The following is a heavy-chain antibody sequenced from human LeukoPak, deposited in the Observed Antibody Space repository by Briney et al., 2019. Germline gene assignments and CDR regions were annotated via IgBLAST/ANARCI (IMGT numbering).Heavy chain of an antibody. D-gene: IGHD4-17*01. Sequence: PSETLSLTCTVSGGSISSGDYYWSWIRQPPGKGLEWIGYIYYSGSTNYNPSLKSRVTISVDTSKNQFSLKLSSVTAADTAVYYCARHSTPVRLPDYWGQGTLVTVSS. CDR3: ARHSTPVRLPDY. V-gene: IGHV4-30-4*08. CDR2: IYYSGST. CDR1: GGSISSGDYY. J-gene: IGHJ4*02.